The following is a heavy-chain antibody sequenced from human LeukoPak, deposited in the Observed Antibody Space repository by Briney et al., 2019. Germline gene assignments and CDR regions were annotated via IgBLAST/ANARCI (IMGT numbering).Heavy chain of an antibody. V-gene: IGHV1-2*02. CDR3: ARDFYGDWDIDY. Sequence: ASVKVSCKASGYTFTAYYMHWVRQAPGQGLEWMGWINPNSGDTNYAQNFQGRVPMTRDTSISTAYMELSSLRSDDTAVYYCARDFYGDWDIDYWGQGTLVTVSS. J-gene: IGHJ4*02. CDR1: GYTFTAYY. D-gene: IGHD4-17*01. CDR2: INPNSGDT.